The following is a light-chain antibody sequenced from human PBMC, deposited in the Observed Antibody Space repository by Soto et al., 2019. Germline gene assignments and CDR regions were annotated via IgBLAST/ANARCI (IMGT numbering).Light chain of an antibody. V-gene: IGKV1-5*03. CDR3: QQYNSQST. CDR2: TAS. CDR1: QSISSW. J-gene: IGKJ1*01. Sequence: DIQMTQSPSTLSASVGDSVTITCRASQSISSWLAWYQQKPGKAPKLLIYTASNLESGVLSRFRGSGSGTEFTLTITSLQPDDFATYYCQQYNSQSTFGQGTKVDNK.